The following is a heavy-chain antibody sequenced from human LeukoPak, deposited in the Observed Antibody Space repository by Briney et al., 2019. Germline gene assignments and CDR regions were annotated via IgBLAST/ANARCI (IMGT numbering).Heavy chain of an antibody. D-gene: IGHD3-10*01. CDR1: GYTLTELS. CDR2: FDPEDGET. Sequence: ASVKVSCKVSGYTLTELSMHWVRQAPGKGLEWMGGFDPEDGETIYAQEFQGRVTMTEDTSTDTAYMELSSLRSEDTAVYYCAALIRITMVRGVIDGLDIWGQGTMVTVSS. CDR3: AALIRITMVRGVIDGLDI. V-gene: IGHV1-24*01. J-gene: IGHJ3*02.